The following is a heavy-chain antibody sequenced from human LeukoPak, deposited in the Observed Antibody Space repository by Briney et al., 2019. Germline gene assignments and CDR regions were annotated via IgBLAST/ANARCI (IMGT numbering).Heavy chain of an antibody. Sequence: ASVKLSCKAFGHTVTSNYMHWLRQAPGQGLEWRGSISAYNGNTNYAQKLQGRVTMTTDTSTSTAYMELRSLRSDDPAVYYRARDLHYYGYTWFNPWGKGTRVTVPS. CDR1: GHTVTSNY. V-gene: IGHV1-18*04. CDR3: ARDLHYYGYTWFNP. D-gene: IGHD3-10*01. J-gene: IGHJ5*02. CDR2: ISAYNGNT.